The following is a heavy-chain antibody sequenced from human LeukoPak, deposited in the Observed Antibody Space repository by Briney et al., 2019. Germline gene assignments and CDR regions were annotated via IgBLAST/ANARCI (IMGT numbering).Heavy chain of an antibody. V-gene: IGHV4-39*01. CDR3: ARHTSGIPDAFDI. J-gene: IGHJ3*02. CDR1: GGSISSSSYY. CDR2: IYYSGST. D-gene: IGHD3-10*01. Sequence: SETLSLTCTVSGGSISSSSYYWGWIRQPPGKGLEWIGSIYYSGSTYYNPSLKSRVTISVDTSKNQFSLKLSSVTAADTAVYYCARHTSGIPDAFDIWGQGTMVTVSS.